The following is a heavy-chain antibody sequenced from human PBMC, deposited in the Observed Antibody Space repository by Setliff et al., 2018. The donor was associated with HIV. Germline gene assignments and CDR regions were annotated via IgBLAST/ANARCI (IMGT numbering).Heavy chain of an antibody. V-gene: IGHV4-61*02. CDR2: IYTSGST. CDR3: ARDRRIFSTLGRGRAGGHFYYYYMDV. CDR1: RGSISSTNYY. Sequence: NPSETLSLTCTVSRGSISSTNYYWSWIRQPAGKGLEWIGRIYTSGSTNYNPSLKSRITMSVDTSKNHFSLKLSSVTAADTAVYYCARDRRIFSTLGRGRAGGHFYYYYMDVWGKGTTVTVSS. D-gene: IGHD2-2*01. J-gene: IGHJ6*03.